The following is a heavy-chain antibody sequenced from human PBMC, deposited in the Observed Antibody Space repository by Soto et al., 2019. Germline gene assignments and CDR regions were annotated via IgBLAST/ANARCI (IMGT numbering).Heavy chain of an antibody. D-gene: IGHD3-22*01. Sequence: PGESLKISCKGSGYSFTSYWIGWVRQMPGKGLEWMGIIYPGDSDTRYSPSFQGQVTISADKSISTAYLQWSSLKASDTAMYYCARHWLHYDSSGYPKYYFDSWGQGTLVTVSS. CDR2: IYPGDSDT. V-gene: IGHV5-51*01. J-gene: IGHJ4*02. CDR3: ARHWLHYDSSGYPKYYFDS. CDR1: GYSFTSYW.